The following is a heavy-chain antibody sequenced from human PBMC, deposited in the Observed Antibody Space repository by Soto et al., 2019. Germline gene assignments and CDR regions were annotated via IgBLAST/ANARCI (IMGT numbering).Heavy chain of an antibody. CDR3: AKRRFCTDTACYIPYYFDY. CDR2: MSGSGGTT. CDR1: GFTFSNYA. V-gene: IGHV3-23*01. D-gene: IGHD2-8*02. Sequence: GGSLRLSCAASGFTFSNYAMSWVHQAPGKGLEWVSTMSGSGGTTYYADSVKGRFTISRDNSKNTLYLQMNSLRAEDTAVYYCAKRRFCTDTACYIPYYFDYWGQGSLVTVSS. J-gene: IGHJ4*02.